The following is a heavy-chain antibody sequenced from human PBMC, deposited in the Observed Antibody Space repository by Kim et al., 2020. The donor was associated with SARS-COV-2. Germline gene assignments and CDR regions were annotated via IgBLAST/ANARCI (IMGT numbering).Heavy chain of an antibody. V-gene: IGHV1-69*13. Sequence: SVKVSCKASGGTFSSYAISWVRQAPGQGLEWMGGIIPIFGTANYAQKFQGRVTITADESTSTAYMELSSLRSEDTAVYYCARESGLSGSSHLYGMDVWGQGTTVTVSS. J-gene: IGHJ6*02. D-gene: IGHD1-26*01. CDR1: GGTFSSYA. CDR2: IIPIFGTA. CDR3: ARESGLSGSSHLYGMDV.